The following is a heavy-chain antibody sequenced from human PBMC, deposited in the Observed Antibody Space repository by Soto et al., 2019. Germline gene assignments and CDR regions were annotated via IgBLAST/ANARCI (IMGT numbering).Heavy chain of an antibody. D-gene: IGHD3-3*01. Sequence: QITLKESGPTLVKPTQTLTLTCTFSGFSLTTSGVGVGWIRQSPGKALEWLALIYWNDDQWYSPSLKSRLTITKDTSKNQVVLQMTNMDPVDTATYFCARSRRITMIGVVSWFDPWGQGTLVTVSS. V-gene: IGHV2-5*01. CDR1: GFSLTTSGVG. CDR2: IYWNDDQ. J-gene: IGHJ5*02. CDR3: ARSRRITMIGVVSWFDP.